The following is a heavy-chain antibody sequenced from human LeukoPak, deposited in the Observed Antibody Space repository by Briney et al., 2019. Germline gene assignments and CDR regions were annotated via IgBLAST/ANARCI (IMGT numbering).Heavy chain of an antibody. J-gene: IGHJ4*02. CDR1: GFTFSSYG. CDR2: IWYDGSNK. D-gene: IGHD4-11*01. V-gene: IGHV3-33*01. Sequence: PGGSLRLSCAASGFTFSSYGMHWVRQAPGKGLEWVAVIWYDGSNKYYADSVKGRFTISRDNSKNTLYLQMNSLRAEDTAVYYCARDGDSNYPFFDYWGQGTLVTVSS. CDR3: ARDGDSNYPFFDY.